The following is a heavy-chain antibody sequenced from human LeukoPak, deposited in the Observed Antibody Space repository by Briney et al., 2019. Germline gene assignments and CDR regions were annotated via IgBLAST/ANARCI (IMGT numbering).Heavy chain of an antibody. Sequence: SETLSLTCTVSGGSISSYYWSWIRQPPGKGLEWIGYIYYSGSTNYNPSLKSRVTISVDTSKNQFSLKLSSVTAADTAVYYCASATRSHQFDYWGQGTLVTVSS. D-gene: IGHD3-3*01. J-gene: IGHJ4*02. CDR3: ASATRSHQFDY. CDR1: GGSISSYY. CDR2: IYYSGST. V-gene: IGHV4-59*01.